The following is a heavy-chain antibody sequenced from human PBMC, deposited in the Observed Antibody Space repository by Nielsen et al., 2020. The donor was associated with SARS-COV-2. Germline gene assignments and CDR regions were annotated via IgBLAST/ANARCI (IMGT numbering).Heavy chain of an antibody. CDR2: INHSGST. CDR3: AREKGYYDSLFYYGMDV. V-gene: IGHV4-34*01. Sequence: SETLSLTCAVYGGSFSGYYWSWIRQPPGKGLEWIGEINHSGSTNYNPSLKSRVTISVDTSKNQFSLKLSSVTAADTAVYYCAREKGYYDSLFYYGMDVWGQGTTVTVSS. D-gene: IGHD3-22*01. J-gene: IGHJ6*02. CDR1: GGSFSGYY.